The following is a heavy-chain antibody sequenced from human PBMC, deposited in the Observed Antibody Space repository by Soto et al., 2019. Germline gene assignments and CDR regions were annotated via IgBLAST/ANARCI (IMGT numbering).Heavy chain of an antibody. D-gene: IGHD3-16*02. CDR3: AHRGGGVWGHYRYMRVWFDL. Sequence: KESGPTLVNPTETLTLTCSFSGFSLSTSGVGVGWLRQPPGKALEWLAVIFWNDDQRYSPSLRSRLTITKDTSRNQVVLTMTNMDPEDTATYYCAHRGGGVWGHYRYMRVWFDLWGQGTPVTVSS. V-gene: IGHV2-5*01. J-gene: IGHJ5*02. CDR2: IFWNDDQ. CDR1: GFSLSTSGVG.